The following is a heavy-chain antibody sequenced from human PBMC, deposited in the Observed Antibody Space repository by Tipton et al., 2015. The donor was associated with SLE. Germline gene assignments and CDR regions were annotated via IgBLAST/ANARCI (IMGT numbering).Heavy chain of an antibody. Sequence: TLSLTCTVSGGSVSSSSKYWAWIRQPPGKGLEWIGSIYYTGTTTYYNSFLKSRVTMSVDTSKNQYSLKLSSVTAADTAVYYCARDPYYYDSTGSPYTYWGQGRLVTVSS. J-gene: IGHJ4*02. CDR2: IYYTGTTT. CDR1: GGSVSSSSKY. D-gene: IGHD3-22*01. V-gene: IGHV4-39*07. CDR3: ARDPYYYDSTGSPYTY.